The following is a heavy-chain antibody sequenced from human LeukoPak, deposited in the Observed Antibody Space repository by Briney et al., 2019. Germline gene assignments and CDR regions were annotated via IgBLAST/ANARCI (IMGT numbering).Heavy chain of an antibody. CDR1: GGSISSGDYY. D-gene: IGHD3-22*01. V-gene: IGHV4-30-4*01. CDR3: AREYEKCGYHFYY. Sequence: SETLSLTCTVSGGSISSGDYYWSWIRQPPGKGLEWIGFVYYSGSTSYNPSLKSRVTISVDTSKNQFSLKLSSVTAADTAVYYCAREYEKCGYHFYYWGQGTLVTVSP. CDR2: VYYSGST. J-gene: IGHJ4*02.